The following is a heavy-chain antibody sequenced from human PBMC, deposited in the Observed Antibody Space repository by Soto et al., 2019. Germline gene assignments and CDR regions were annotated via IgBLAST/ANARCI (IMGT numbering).Heavy chain of an antibody. V-gene: IGHV3-30*18. CDR2: ISYDGSNK. D-gene: IGHD4-17*01. CDR1: GFTFTSYG. CDR3: AKGPRYGDYRR. J-gene: IGHJ4*02. Sequence: PGGSLRLSCAASGFTFTSYGMHWVRQAPGKGLEWVAVISYDGSNKYYADSVKGRFTISRDNSKNTLYLQMNSLRAEDTAVYYCAKGPRYGDYRRWGQGTLVTAPQ.